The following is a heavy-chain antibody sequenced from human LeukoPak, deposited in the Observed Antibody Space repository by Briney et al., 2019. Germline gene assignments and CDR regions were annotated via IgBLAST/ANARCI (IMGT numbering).Heavy chain of an antibody. V-gene: IGHV4-39*01. Sequence: SETLSLTCTVSGGSISGRNYYWGWIRQPPGKGLEWIGSIYYSGTTYYNPSLKSRVSINVDTSRNQFSLYLSSVTAADTAVYYCASRGSNHSFPNGGRGTLVPV. J-gene: IGHJ4*02. CDR1: GGSISGRNYY. CDR3: ASRGSNHSFPN. CDR2: IYYSGTT. D-gene: IGHD1-26*01.